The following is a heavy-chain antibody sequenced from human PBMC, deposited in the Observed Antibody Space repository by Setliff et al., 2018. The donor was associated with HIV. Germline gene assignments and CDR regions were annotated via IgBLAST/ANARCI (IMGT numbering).Heavy chain of an antibody. D-gene: IGHD3-22*01. CDR1: GGTFSISA. J-gene: IGHJ4*02. Sequence: GASVKVSCKASGGTFSISAISWVRQAPGQGLEWMGGIIPILGIANYAQRFQGRLTITADESTRTAYMELSSLTSEDTAMYYCARDFYYYDSSAPHPQTYYFDFWGQGTLVTVSS. CDR2: IIPILGIA. V-gene: IGHV1-69*10. CDR3: ARDFYYYDSSAPHPQTYYFDF.